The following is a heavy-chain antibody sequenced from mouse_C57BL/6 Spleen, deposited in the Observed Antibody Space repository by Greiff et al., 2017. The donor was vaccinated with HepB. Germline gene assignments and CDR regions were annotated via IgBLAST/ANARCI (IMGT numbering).Heavy chain of an antibody. CDR1: GFTFSDYG. J-gene: IGHJ4*01. D-gene: IGHD2-3*01. CDR3: ARNYDGYYRAMDY. Sequence: EVKLVESGGGLVKPGGSLQLSCAASGFTFSDYGMHWVRQAPEKGLEWVAYISSGSSTIYYADTGKGRFTISRDNAKNTLFLQMTSLRSEDTAMYYCARNYDGYYRAMDYWGQGTSVTVSS. CDR2: ISSGSSTI. V-gene: IGHV5-17*01.